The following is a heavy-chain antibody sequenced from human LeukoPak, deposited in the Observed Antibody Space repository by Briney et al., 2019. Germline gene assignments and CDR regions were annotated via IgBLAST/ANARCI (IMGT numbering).Heavy chain of an antibody. V-gene: IGHV3-23*01. CDR2: MGGTDGVA. Sequence: PGGSLRLSCAASGFTFSSYAMSWVRQARGKGLEWVSGMGGTDGVAYYADSVKGRFTISRDNSKNTLYLQMSSLRAEDTAVYYCAKWPDYGSGSSLDYWGQGTLVTVSS. CDR1: GFTFSSYA. CDR3: AKWPDYGSGSSLDY. D-gene: IGHD3-10*01. J-gene: IGHJ4*02.